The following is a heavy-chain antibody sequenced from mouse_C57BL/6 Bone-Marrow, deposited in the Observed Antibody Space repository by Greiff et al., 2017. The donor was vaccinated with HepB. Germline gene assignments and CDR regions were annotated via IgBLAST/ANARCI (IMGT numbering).Heavy chain of an antibody. J-gene: IGHJ1*03. Sequence: QVQLQQSGAELARPGASVKLSCKASGYTFTSYGISWVKQRTGQGLEWIGEIYPRSGNTYYNEKFKGKATLTADKSSSTAYMELRSLTSEDSAVYFCARLTYGSRWYFDVWGTGTTVTVSS. CDR2: IYPRSGNT. V-gene: IGHV1-81*01. CDR3: ARLTYGSRWYFDV. D-gene: IGHD1-1*01. CDR1: GYTFTSYG.